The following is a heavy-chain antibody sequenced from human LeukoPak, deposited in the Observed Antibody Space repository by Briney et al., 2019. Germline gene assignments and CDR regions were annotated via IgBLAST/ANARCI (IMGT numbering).Heavy chain of an antibody. CDR3: ARDYVSPYSSSWIYNWFDP. J-gene: IGHJ5*02. CDR1: GYTFTSYD. V-gene: IGHV1-8*01. Sequence: ASVKVSCKASGYTFTSYDINWVRQATGQGLEWMGWMNPNSGNTGYAQKFQGRVTMTRNTSISTAYMELSSLRSEDTAVYYCARDYVSPYSSSWIYNWFDPWGQGTLVTVSS. D-gene: IGHD6-13*01. CDR2: MNPNSGNT.